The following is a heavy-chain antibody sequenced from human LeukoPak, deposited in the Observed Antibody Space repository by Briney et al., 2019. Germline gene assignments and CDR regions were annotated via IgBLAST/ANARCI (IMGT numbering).Heavy chain of an antibody. D-gene: IGHD3-22*01. J-gene: IGHJ4*02. V-gene: IGHV3-66*02. CDR2: IYSGGST. CDR1: GFTVSSNY. Sequence: PGGSLRLSCAASGFTVSSNYMSWVRQAPGKGLEWVSVIYSGGSTYYADSVKGRFTISRDNSKNTLYLQMSSLRAEDTAVYYCARDYYDSSGAGSLWGQGTLVTVSS. CDR3: ARDYYDSSGAGSL.